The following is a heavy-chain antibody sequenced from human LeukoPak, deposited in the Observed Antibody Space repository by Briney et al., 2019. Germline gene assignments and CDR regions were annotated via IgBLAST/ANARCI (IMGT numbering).Heavy chain of an antibody. CDR2: INWNGGST. V-gene: IGHV3-20*04. J-gene: IGHJ6*03. CDR3: AREHYNYYMDV. CDR1: GFTFDDYG. Sequence: GGSLRLSCAASGFTFDDYGMNWVRQAPGKGLEWVPVINWNGGSTAYADSVKGRFTISRDNAKTTLYLQMNSLRVEDTALYYCAREHYNYYMDVWGKGTTVTVSS.